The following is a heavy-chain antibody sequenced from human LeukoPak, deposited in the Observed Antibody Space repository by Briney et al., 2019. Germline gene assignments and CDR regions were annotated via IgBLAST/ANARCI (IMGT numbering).Heavy chain of an antibody. CDR1: GGSISSSSYY. D-gene: IGHD2-2*01. CDR2: IYYSGST. V-gene: IGHV4-39*01. CDR3: ARHRVPDHMDV. J-gene: IGHJ6*03. Sequence: PSETLSLTCTVSGGSISSSSYYWGWIRQPPGKGLEGIGSIYYSGSTYYKPSLKSRVTISVDTSKNQFSLKLSSVTAADTAVYYCARHRVPDHMDVWGKGTTVTISS.